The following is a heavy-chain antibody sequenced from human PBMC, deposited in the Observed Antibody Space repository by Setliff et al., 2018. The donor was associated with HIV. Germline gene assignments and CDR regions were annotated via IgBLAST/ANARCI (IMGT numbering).Heavy chain of an antibody. D-gene: IGHD3-22*01. J-gene: IGHJ3*02. Sequence: SVKVSCKPSGGSVSRLSLGWVRQAPGQGLEWMGGIIPILGIANYAQKFQGRVTITADESTSTAYMELSSLRSEDTAVYYCARVRILDYYDSSGSDAFDIWGQGTMVTVSS. CDR3: ARVRILDYYDSSGSDAFDI. V-gene: IGHV1-69*10. CDR1: GGSVSRLS. CDR2: IIPILGIA.